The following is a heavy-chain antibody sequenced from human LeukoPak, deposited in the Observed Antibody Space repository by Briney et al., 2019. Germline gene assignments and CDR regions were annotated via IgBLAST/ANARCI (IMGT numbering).Heavy chain of an antibody. Sequence: PGGSLRLSCTASGFTFSNYEMNWVRQAPGKGLEWVAVISYDGSNKYYADSVKGRFTISRDNSKNTLYLQMNSLRAEDTAMYYCARDGPRPAAGSGFYFDYWGQGTLVTVSS. CDR2: ISYDGSNK. CDR1: GFTFSNYE. J-gene: IGHJ4*02. D-gene: IGHD6-13*01. CDR3: ARDGPRPAAGSGFYFDY. V-gene: IGHV3-30*03.